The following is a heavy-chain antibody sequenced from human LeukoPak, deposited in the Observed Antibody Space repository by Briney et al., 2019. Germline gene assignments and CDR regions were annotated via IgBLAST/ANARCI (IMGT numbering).Heavy chain of an antibody. CDR3: AKDQYSNGWYSSDY. J-gene: IGHJ4*02. CDR2: MSFDGGIK. V-gene: IGHV3-30*18. D-gene: IGHD6-19*01. CDR1: GFTFSSCG. Sequence: GGSLRLCCTASGFTFSSCGMHWVRQAPGKGLEWVAVMSFDGGIKYYTDSVKGRFTISRDNSKNTLYLQMSSLKPEDTALYYCAKDQYSNGWYSSDYWGQGTLVTVSS.